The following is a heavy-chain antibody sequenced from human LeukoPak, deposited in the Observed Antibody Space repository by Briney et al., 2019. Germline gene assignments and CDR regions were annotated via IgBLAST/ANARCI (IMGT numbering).Heavy chain of an antibody. Sequence: ASVKVSCKASGYTFTSYYMHWVRQAPGQGLEWMGLINPTGGSTGYAQKFQGRVTMTRDMSTSTDYMELSSLRSEDTAVYYCARGSRPVYNPLTGKRYFDYWAQGTLVTVSS. CDR3: ARGSRPVYNPLTGKRYFDY. J-gene: IGHJ4*02. D-gene: IGHD3-9*01. V-gene: IGHV1-46*01. CDR1: GYTFTSYY. CDR2: INPTGGST.